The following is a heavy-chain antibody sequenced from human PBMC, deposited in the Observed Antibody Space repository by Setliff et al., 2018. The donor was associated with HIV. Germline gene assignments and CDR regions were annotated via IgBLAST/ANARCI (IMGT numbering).Heavy chain of an antibody. J-gene: IGHJ4*02. D-gene: IGHD6-13*01. CDR1: GFTFSSHA. V-gene: IGHV3-23*01. Sequence: LRLSCAASGFTFSSHAMIWVRQAPGKGLEWVSGISVSGDKTYYADSVKGRFTISRDNSKNALFLQMNSLRADDTAVYYCAKDFSPGSWRFAPDYWGQGSLVTVSS. CDR2: ISVSGDKT. CDR3: AKDFSPGSWRFAPDY.